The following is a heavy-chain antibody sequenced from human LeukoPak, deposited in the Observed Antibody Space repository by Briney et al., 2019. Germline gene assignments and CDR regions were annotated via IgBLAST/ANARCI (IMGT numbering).Heavy chain of an antibody. V-gene: IGHV4-34*01. Sequence: PSETLSLTCAVYGGSFSGYYWSWIRQPPGKGLEWIGEINHSGSTNYNPSLKSRVTISVDTSKNQFSLKLSSVTAADTAVYYCARRRDGVGRKKVGYCSSTSCYRPLRYMDVWGKGTTVTVSS. CDR1: GGSFSGYY. CDR3: ARRRDGVGRKKVGYCSSTSCYRPLRYMDV. D-gene: IGHD2-2*03. J-gene: IGHJ6*03. CDR2: INHSGST.